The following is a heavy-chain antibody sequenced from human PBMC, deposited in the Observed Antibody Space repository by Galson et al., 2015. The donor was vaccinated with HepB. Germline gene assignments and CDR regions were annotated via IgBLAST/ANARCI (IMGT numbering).Heavy chain of an antibody. CDR3: AREEYSYGLLDY. CDR2: ISYDGSNK. CDR1: GFTFSSYA. D-gene: IGHD5-18*01. V-gene: IGHV3-30-3*01. J-gene: IGHJ4*02. Sequence: SLRLSCAASGFTFSSYAMHWVRQAPGKGLEWVAVISYDGSNKYYADSVKGRFTISRDNSKNTLYLQMNSLRAEDTAVYYCAREEYSYGLLDYWGQGTLVTVSS.